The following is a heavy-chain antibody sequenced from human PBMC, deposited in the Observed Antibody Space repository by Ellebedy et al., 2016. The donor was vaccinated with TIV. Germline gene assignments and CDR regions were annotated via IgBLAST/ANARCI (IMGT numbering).Heavy chain of an antibody. J-gene: IGHJ5*02. Sequence: GESLKISCKGSGYTFTNYWIAWARQMPGKGLEWMGIINPRDSDTRYSPSFGGQVTISVDKSITTAYLQWNSLKASDTAMYYCAKRDGDWGSWGQGTLVTVSS. D-gene: IGHD2-21*01. V-gene: IGHV5-51*01. CDR3: AKRDGDWGS. CDR1: GYTFTNYW. CDR2: INPRDSDT.